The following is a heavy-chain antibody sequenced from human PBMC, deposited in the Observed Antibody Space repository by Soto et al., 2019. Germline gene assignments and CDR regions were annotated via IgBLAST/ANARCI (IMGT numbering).Heavy chain of an antibody. CDR1: GYTFTIYG. V-gene: IGHV1-18*04. CDR3: ARVDYSDSSGYYGY. Sequence: QVQLVQSGAEVKKPGASVKVSCKASGYTFTIYGISWVRQAPGQGLEWMGWISGYNGNTDYAQNLLDRVTLTTDASTASVYMELRSLRSHDTAVYYCARVDYSDSSGYYGYWGQGNLITVSS. D-gene: IGHD3-22*01. CDR2: ISGYNGNT. J-gene: IGHJ4*02.